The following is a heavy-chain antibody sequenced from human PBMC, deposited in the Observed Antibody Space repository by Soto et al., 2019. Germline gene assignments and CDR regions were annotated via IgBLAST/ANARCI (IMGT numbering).Heavy chain of an antibody. D-gene: IGHD1-26*01. CDR3: ASLPYHNSYSGFDY. V-gene: IGHV5-51*01. CDR1: TYTFTNYW. CDR2: IYPPGSDT. Sequence: GESLKISCKGSTYTFTNYWIGWVRQMPGKGPEWMGLIYPPGSDTKYSPSFQGQVTISADKSISTAYLQWSSLKASDTAIYYCASLPYHNSYSGFDYWGQGTPVTVSS. J-gene: IGHJ4*02.